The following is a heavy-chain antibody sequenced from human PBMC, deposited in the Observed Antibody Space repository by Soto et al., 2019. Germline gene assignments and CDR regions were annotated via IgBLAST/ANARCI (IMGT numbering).Heavy chain of an antibody. V-gene: IGHV1-69*01. D-gene: IGHD3-22*01. CDR2: IIPIFGTA. J-gene: IGHJ3*02. CDR1: GGTFSSYA. CDR3: ARDPEAGINYYDSSGYSGAFDI. Sequence: QVQLVQSGAEVKKPGSSVKVSCKASGGTFSSYAISWVRQAPGQGLEWMGGIIPIFGTANYAQKFQGRVTITADESTSTAYMELSSLRSEDTAVYYCARDPEAGINYYDSSGYSGAFDIWGQGTMVTVSS.